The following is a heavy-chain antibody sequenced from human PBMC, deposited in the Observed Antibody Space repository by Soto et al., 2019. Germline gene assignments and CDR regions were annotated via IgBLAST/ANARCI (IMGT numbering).Heavy chain of an antibody. Sequence: GESLKISCKGSGYSFTSYWISWVRQMPGKGLEWMGRIDPSDSYTNYSPSFQGHVTISADKSISTAYLQWSSLKASDTAMYYCARRPGNTIFGVDYGMDVWGQGTTVTVSS. J-gene: IGHJ6*02. CDR2: IDPSDSYT. D-gene: IGHD3-3*01. CDR1: GYSFTSYW. V-gene: IGHV5-10-1*01. CDR3: ARRPGNTIFGVDYGMDV.